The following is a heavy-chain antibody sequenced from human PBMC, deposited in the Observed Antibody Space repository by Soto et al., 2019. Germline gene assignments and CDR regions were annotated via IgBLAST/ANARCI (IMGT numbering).Heavy chain of an antibody. CDR2: IYYSGST. Sequence: QVQLQESGPGLVKPSQTLSLTCTVSGGSISSGGYYWSWIRQHPGKGLEWIGYIYYSGSTYYNPSLKSRXXXSVDTSKXXXXXKLSSVTAADTAVYYCARGVIHWGQGTLVTVSS. V-gene: IGHV4-31*03. J-gene: IGHJ4*02. CDR3: ARGVIH. CDR1: GGSISSGGYY. D-gene: IGHD2-21*01.